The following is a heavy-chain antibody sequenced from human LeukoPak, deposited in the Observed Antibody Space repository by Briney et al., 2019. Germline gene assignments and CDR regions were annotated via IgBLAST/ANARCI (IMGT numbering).Heavy chain of an antibody. CDR1: GFTFSSKW. Sequence: GGSLRLSCAASGFTFSSKWMSWVRQAPGKGLEWVANIQHDGSEKYYVDSVKGRFTISRDNSKNTLYLQMNSLRAEDTAVYYCAKGGYCSSTSCYTEGGFDYWGQGTLVTVSS. CDR3: AKGGYCSSTSCYTEGGFDY. CDR2: IQHDGSEK. J-gene: IGHJ4*02. V-gene: IGHV3-7*03. D-gene: IGHD2-2*02.